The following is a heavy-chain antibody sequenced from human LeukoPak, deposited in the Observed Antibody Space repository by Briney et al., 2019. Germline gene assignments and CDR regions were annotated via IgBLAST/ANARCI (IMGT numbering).Heavy chain of an antibody. D-gene: IGHD5-24*01. V-gene: IGHV4-34*10. Sequence: PSETLSLTCAVYGGSLSGYYWSWIRQPPGKGLEWIGEINHSGSTNYNPSLKSRVTMSVDTSTNQFSLKMTSVTAADTAVYYCARDGRHDNNHWFDSWGQGTLVTVSA. J-gene: IGHJ5*01. CDR1: GGSLSGYY. CDR3: ARDGRHDNNHWFDS. CDR2: INHSGST.